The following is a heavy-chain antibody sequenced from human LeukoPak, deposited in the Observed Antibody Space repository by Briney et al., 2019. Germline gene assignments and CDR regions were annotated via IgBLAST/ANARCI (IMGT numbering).Heavy chain of an antibody. Sequence: PSETLSLTCAVYGGSFSGYYWSWIRQPPGKGLEWIGYIYYSGSTNYNPSLKSRVTISVDTSKNQFSLKLSSVTAADTAVYYCARSQTCWNPCSLDYWGQGTLVTVSS. D-gene: IGHD1-1*01. CDR3: ARSQTCWNPCSLDY. CDR1: GGSFSGYY. V-gene: IGHV4-59*01. CDR2: IYYSGST. J-gene: IGHJ4*02.